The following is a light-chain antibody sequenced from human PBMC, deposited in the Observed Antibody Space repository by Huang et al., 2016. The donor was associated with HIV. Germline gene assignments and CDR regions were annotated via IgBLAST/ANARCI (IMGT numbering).Light chain of an antibody. V-gene: IGKV3-15*01. J-gene: IGKJ4*01. CDR2: EAS. CDR1: QSIGNN. CDR3: QQYNDWPPLT. Sequence: ETVMTQSPATLSLSPGERATLSCRASQSIGNNLAWYQPEPGRPPMLLFYEASTRATGIPARCSGSGSGTEFTLTISSLESEDFALYYCQQYNDWPPLTFGGGTKVEIK.